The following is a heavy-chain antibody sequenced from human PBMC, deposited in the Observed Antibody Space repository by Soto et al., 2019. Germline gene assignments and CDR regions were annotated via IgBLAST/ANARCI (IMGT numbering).Heavy chain of an antibody. CDR3: AREMATSLDYYGMDV. CDR2: IWYDGSNK. Sequence: GGSLRLSCAASGFTFSSYGMHWVRQAPGKGLEWVAVIWYDGSNKYYADSVKGRFTISRDNSKNTLYLQMNSLRAEDTAVYYCAREMATSLDYYGMDVWGQGTTVTVS. J-gene: IGHJ6*02. V-gene: IGHV3-33*01. CDR1: GFTFSSYG. D-gene: IGHD5-12*01.